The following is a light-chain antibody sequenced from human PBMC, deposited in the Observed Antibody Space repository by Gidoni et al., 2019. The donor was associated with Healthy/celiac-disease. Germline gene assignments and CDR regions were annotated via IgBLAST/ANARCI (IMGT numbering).Light chain of an antibody. J-gene: IGKJ1*01. CDR1: QSSSSY. CDR3: QQSYSTPPWT. Sequence: DIQMTQSPSSLSASVGDRVTITCRASQSSSSYLNWYQQKPGKAPQPLIYAASSLQSGVPSRFSCIGSGTDFTLTICILQPEDFATYYCQQSYSTPPWTCGQGTTVEIK. CDR2: AAS. V-gene: IGKV1-39*01.